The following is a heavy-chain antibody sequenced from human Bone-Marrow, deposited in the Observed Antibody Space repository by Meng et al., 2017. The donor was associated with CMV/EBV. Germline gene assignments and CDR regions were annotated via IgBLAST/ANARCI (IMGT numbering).Heavy chain of an antibody. Sequence: ASVKVSCKVSGYTLTELSMHWVRQAPGKGLEWMGGFDPEDGETIYAQKFQGRVTMTEDTSTDTAYMELSSLRSEDTAVYYCATGERRGAAAFLPTTRLMDGMDVWGQGTTVTGSS. V-gene: IGHV1-24*01. CDR2: FDPEDGET. CDR3: ATGERRGAAAFLPTTRLMDGMDV. D-gene: IGHD2-2*01. J-gene: IGHJ6*01. CDR1: GYTLTELS.